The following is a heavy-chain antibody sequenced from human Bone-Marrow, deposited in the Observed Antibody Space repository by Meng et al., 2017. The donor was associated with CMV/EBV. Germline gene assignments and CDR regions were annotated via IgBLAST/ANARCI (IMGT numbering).Heavy chain of an antibody. J-gene: IGHJ6*02. D-gene: IGHD1-7*01. CDR2: IYYSGST. Sequence: ETLSLTCTVSGGSISSSSYYWGWIRQPPGKGLEWIGSIYYSGSTYYNPSLKSRVTISVDTSKNQFSLKLSSVTAADTAVYYCARETFVTGTTQPYGMDVWGQGTTVTVSS. CDR3: ARETFVTGTTQPYGMDV. V-gene: IGHV4-39*07. CDR1: GGSISSSSYY.